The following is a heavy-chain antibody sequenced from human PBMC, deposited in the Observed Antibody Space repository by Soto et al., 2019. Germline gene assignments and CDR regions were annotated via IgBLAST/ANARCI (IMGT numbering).Heavy chain of an antibody. J-gene: IGHJ4*02. D-gene: IGHD3-22*01. CDR2: IMPIFGSA. Sequence: ASVKVSCKASGGTFSRNTISWVRQAPGQGLEWMGGIMPIFGSANYAQKFQGRVTITADENTRTVYMELSRLRSEDTAVYYCARQFDSDNTGYYYAYWGQGTLVTVSS. CDR1: GGTFSRNT. V-gene: IGHV1-69*13. CDR3: ARQFDSDNTGYYYAY.